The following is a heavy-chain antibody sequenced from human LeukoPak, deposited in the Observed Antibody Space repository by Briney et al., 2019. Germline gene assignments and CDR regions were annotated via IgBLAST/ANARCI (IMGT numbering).Heavy chain of an antibody. CDR1: GGTFSSYA. V-gene: IGHV1-69*05. CDR2: IIPIFGTA. CDR3: ASESSSSPYYYYYYYMDV. D-gene: IGHD6-6*01. J-gene: IGHJ6*03. Sequence: SVKVSCKASGGTFSSYAISWVRQAPGQGLEWMGGIIPIFGTANYAQKFQGRVTITTDESTSTAYMELSSLRSEDTAVYYCASESSSSPYYYYYYYMDVWGKGTTVTVSS.